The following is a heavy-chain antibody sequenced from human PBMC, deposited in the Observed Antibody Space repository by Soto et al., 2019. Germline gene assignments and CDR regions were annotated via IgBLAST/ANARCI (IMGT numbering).Heavy chain of an antibody. CDR3: ANRYFGMDV. V-gene: IGHV3-23*01. J-gene: IGHJ6*02. CDR1: GFTFSSYA. Sequence: GGSLGLSCAASGFTFSSYAMTWVRQAPGQGLEWVASISGSGGTTNYADSVKGRFTISRDNSKNTLYLQMNSLRSEDTAVYYCANRYFGMDVWGQGTTVTVSS. CDR2: ISGSGGTT.